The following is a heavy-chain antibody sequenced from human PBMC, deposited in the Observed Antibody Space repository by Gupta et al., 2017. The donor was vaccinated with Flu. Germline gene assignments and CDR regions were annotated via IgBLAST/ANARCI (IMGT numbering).Heavy chain of an antibody. CDR3: ARDSGNPGIYGFDY. D-gene: IGHD3-10*01. V-gene: IGHV4-59*01. J-gene: IGHJ4*01. Sequence: QVQLQESGPGLVKPSETLSLTCTVSGHSISSYDWSWLRQPPGKGLEWIGYIYYSGSTNYNPSLKSRVTISVDTSKNQFSLKLSSVTAADTAVYYCARDSGNPGIYGFDYWGHVTLVTVSS. CDR2: IYYSGST. CDR1: GHSISSYD.